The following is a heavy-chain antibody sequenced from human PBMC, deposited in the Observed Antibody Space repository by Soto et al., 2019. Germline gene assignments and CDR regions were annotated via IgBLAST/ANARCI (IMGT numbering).Heavy chain of an antibody. D-gene: IGHD3-10*01. CDR3: AKELSYNSGRPFAY. J-gene: IGHJ4*02. CDR2: ISNSGGAT. CDR1: GFAFSSCA. Sequence: EVQLLESGGGLVQPGGSLRLSCAASGFAFSSCAMTWVRQAPGKGLEWVSSISNSGGATFYADSVKGRFTVSRENSKNTLYLQMNSLRTEDTALYYCAKELSYNSGRPFAYWGQGTLVTVSS. V-gene: IGHV3-23*01.